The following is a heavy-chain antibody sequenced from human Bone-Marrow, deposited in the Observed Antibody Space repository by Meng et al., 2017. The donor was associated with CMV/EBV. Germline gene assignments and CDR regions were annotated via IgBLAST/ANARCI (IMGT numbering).Heavy chain of an antibody. CDR2: IKSKTDGGTT. CDR3: TTSWGHGMDV. Sequence: SCASSGCTFSNAWMSWVRQAPGKGLEWVGSIKSKTDGGTTDYAAPVKGRFTISRDDSENTLYLQMDSLKTEDTAVYYCTTSWGHGMDVWGQGTTVTVSS. V-gene: IGHV3-15*01. CDR1: GCTFSNAW. J-gene: IGHJ6*02. D-gene: IGHD3-16*01.